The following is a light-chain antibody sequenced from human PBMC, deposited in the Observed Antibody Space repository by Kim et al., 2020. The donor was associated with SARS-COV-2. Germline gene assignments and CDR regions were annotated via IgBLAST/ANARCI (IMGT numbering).Light chain of an antibody. CDR1: SSDVGNYDL. Sequence: QSALTQPRSVSGSPEQSVTISCTGTSSDVGNYDLVSWYQQLPGTAPTLMISDVNKRPSGVPDRFSGSKSGNTASLTISGLQAEDEGDYYCCSYGGSYTWVFGGGTKVTVL. CDR2: DVN. CDR3: CSYGGSYTWV. V-gene: IGLV2-11*01. J-gene: IGLJ3*02.